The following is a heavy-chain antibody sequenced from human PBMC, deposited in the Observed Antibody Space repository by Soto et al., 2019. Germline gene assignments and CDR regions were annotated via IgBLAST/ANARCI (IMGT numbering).Heavy chain of an antibody. V-gene: IGHV1-18*01. Sequence: ASVKVSCKASGYTFLKYGINWVRQAPGQGLEWMGGIQTDNDHASFAQKFEGRVTMTTDTSTRTVYMELRDLSSDDTAVYYCAKDLGSGYRFDYWGQGPPVTVSS. CDR3: AKDLGSGYRFDY. J-gene: IGHJ4*02. CDR2: IQTDNDHA. CDR1: GYTFLKYG. D-gene: IGHD3-9*01.